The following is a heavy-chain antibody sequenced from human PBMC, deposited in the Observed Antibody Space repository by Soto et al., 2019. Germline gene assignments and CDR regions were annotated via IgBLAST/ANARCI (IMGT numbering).Heavy chain of an antibody. D-gene: IGHD3-10*01. CDR3: ARDGITMVRGVIHYYGMDV. V-gene: IGHV3-30-3*01. CDR1: GFTFSSYA. Sequence: GGSLRLSCAASGFTFSSYAMHWARQAPGKGLEWVAVISYDGSNKYYADSVKGRFTISRDNSKNTLYLQMNSLRAEDTAVYYCARDGITMVRGVIHYYGMDVWGQGTTVTVSS. CDR2: ISYDGSNK. J-gene: IGHJ6*02.